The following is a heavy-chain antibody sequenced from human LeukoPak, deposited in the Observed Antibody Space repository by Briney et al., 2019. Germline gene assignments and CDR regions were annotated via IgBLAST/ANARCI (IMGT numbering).Heavy chain of an antibody. CDR3: ARDRGYSSSWYAY. CDR1: GFGFGSYG. J-gene: IGHJ4*02. CDR2: ISSSSSYI. V-gene: IGHV3-21*01. D-gene: IGHD6-13*01. Sequence: GGSLRLPCAASGFGFGSYGMNWVRQAPGKGLEWVSSISSSSSYIYYADSVKGRFTISRDNAKNSLYLQMNSLRAEDTAVYYCARDRGYSSSWYAYWGQGTLVTVSS.